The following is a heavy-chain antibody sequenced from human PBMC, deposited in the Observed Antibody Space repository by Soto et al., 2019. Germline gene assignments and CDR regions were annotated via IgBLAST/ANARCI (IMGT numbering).Heavy chain of an antibody. D-gene: IGHD2-2*01. Sequence: ASVKVSFKASGYTFTGYYMHWVRQAPGQGLEWMGWINPNSGGTNYAQKFQGRVTMTRDTSISTAYMELSRLRPDNTAVYYCARGLLVPPSGDYWGQGTLVTVSS. CDR1: GYTFTGYY. J-gene: IGHJ4*02. CDR2: INPNSGGT. V-gene: IGHV1-2*02. CDR3: ARGLLVPPSGDY.